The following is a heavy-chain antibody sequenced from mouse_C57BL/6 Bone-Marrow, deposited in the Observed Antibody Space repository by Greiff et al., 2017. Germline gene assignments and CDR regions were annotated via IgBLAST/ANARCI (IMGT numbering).Heavy chain of an antibody. D-gene: IGHD1-1*01. CDR1: GYTFTSYW. Sequence: QVQLQQPGAELVKPGASVKLSCKASGYTFTSYWMQWVKQRPGQGLEWIGEIDPSDSYTNYNQKFKGKATLTVDTSSSTAYMQLSSLTSEDSAVYYCASSPYVSSYGYAMDYWGQGTSVTVSS. J-gene: IGHJ4*01. V-gene: IGHV1-50*01. CDR3: ASSPYVSSYGYAMDY. CDR2: IDPSDSYT.